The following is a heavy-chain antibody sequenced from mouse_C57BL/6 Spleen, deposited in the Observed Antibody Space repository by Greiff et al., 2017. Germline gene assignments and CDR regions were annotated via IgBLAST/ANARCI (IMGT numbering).Heavy chain of an antibody. D-gene: IGHD2-2*01. CDR2: IYPGDGDT. CDR3: ARRTMVSSFAY. CDR1: GYAFSSSW. Sequence: QVQRKESGPELVKPGASVKISCKASGYAFSSSWMNWVKQRPGKGLEWIGRIYPGDGDTNYNGKFKGKATLTADNSSSTAYMQLSSLTSEDSAVYFCARRTMVSSFAYWGQGTLVTVSA. J-gene: IGHJ3*01. V-gene: IGHV1-82*01.